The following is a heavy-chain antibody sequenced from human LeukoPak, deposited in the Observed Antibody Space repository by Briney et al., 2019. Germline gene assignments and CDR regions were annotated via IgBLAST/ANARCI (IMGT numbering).Heavy chain of an antibody. Sequence: ASVKVSCTTARYTFAYYAVSWVRQAPGQGLEWMGWISGYNGNTNYAQEFQGRVTMTTDTSTSTAYMELRSLRSDDTAVYFCARDTITYGTPVDYWGQGTLVTVSS. CDR2: ISGYNGNT. CDR1: RYTFAYYA. D-gene: IGHD1-1*01. J-gene: IGHJ4*02. CDR3: ARDTITYGTPVDY. V-gene: IGHV1-18*01.